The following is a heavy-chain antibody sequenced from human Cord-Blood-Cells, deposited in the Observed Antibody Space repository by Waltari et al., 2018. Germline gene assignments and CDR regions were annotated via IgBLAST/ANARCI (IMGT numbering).Heavy chain of an antibody. CDR2: IWYDGSKK. CDR1: GFTFRSYG. J-gene: IGHJ4*02. Sequence: QVQLVESGGGVVQPGRSLRLSCAASGFTFRSYGMHWVRQAPGKGLEWVAVIWYDGSKKYYAESVKGRFTISRDNSKTTLYLQMNSLRAEDTAVYYCARDSSSFDYWGQGTLVTVSS. CDR3: ARDSSSFDY. D-gene: IGHD6-6*01. V-gene: IGHV3-33*01.